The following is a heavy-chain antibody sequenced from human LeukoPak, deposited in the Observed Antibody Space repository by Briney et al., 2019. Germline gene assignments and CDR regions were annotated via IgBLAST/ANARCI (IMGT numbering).Heavy chain of an antibody. J-gene: IGHJ2*01. Sequence: GGSLRLSCAASGFTFSSYAMYWVRQAPGKGLEWVAVTSFDGSNKYYADSVKGRFTISRDNSKNTLYLQMNSLRAEDTAVYYCAKNGGWGTYWYFDLWGRGTLVTVSS. CDR3: AKNGGWGTYWYFDL. CDR1: GFTFSSYA. D-gene: IGHD6-19*01. V-gene: IGHV3-30-3*02. CDR2: TSFDGSNK.